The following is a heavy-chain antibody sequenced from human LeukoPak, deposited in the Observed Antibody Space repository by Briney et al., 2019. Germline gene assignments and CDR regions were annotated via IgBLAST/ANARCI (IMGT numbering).Heavy chain of an antibody. CDR3: TGSNWVTNDY. J-gene: IGHJ4*02. CDR2: IKSKTKGGTT. Sequence: GGSPRLSCAASGFTFSKAWMSWVRQAPGKGLEWVGRIKSKTKGGTTDYAAPVKGGFTISRDDSKNTLYLEMNTLKTEDTAVYYCTGSNWVTNDYWGQGTLVTVSS. V-gene: IGHV3-15*01. CDR1: GFTFSKAW. D-gene: IGHD6-13*01.